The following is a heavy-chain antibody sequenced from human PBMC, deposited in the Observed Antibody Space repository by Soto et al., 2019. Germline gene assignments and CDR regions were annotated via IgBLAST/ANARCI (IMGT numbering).Heavy chain of an antibody. D-gene: IGHD1-26*01. J-gene: IGHJ3*01. CDR2: ISGSAESK. CDR3: AKPQSGSYYAAFDV. V-gene: IGHV3-23*01. Sequence: EVQLLESGGGLVQPGGSLRLSCVVSGLTFRDYPMDWVRQAPGKGLEWISRISGSAESKYYADSVKGRFTISRDNSNNTLYLEMTSLRGEDTAVYYCAKPQSGSYYAAFDVWGQGTIVTVSS. CDR1: GLTFRDYP.